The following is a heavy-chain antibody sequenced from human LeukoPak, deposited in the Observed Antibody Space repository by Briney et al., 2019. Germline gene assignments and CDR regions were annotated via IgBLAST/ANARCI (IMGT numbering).Heavy chain of an antibody. CDR2: ISSSSSYI. D-gene: IGHD3-22*01. Sequence: KTGGSLRLSCAASGFTFSSYSMNWVRQAPVKGLEWVSSISSSSSYIYYADSVKGRFTISRDNAKNSLYLQMNSLRAEDTAVYYCARAPYYYDSRSGIFDYWGQGTLVTVSS. CDR3: ARAPYYYDSRSGIFDY. J-gene: IGHJ4*02. CDR1: GFTFSSYS. V-gene: IGHV3-21*01.